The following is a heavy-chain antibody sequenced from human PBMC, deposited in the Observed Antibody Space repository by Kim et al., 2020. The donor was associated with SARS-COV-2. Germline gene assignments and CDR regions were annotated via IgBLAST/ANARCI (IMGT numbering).Heavy chain of an antibody. D-gene: IGHD1-26*01. CDR3: ARGVGGGSYPGAPEVPFDY. J-gene: IGHJ4*02. V-gene: IGHV1-2*06. CDR2: INPNSGGT. CDR1: GYTFTGYY. Sequence: ASVKVSCKASGYTFTGYYMHWVRQAPGQGLEWMGRINPNSGGTNYAQKFQGRVTMTRDTSISTAYMELSRLRSDDTAVYYCARGVGGGSYPGAPEVPFDYWGQGTLVTVSS.